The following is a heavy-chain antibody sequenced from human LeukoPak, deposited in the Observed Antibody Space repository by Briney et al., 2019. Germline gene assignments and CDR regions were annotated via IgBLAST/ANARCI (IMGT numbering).Heavy chain of an antibody. J-gene: IGHJ6*02. V-gene: IGHV3-23*05. D-gene: IGHD3/OR15-3a*01. CDR1: GFIFGKYG. CDR2: IYTNHNT. Sequence: PGGSLRLSCAASGFIFGKYGMNWVRQAPGKGLEWVSGIYTNHNTRYADSMKGRFTISRDNSKNTVYLQMDSLRMEDTAVYYCAHLVWEYVGGLDVWGQGTTVTVSS. CDR3: AHLVWEYVGGLDV.